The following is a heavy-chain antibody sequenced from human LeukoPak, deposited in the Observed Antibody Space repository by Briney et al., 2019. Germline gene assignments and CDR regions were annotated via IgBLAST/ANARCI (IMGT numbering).Heavy chain of an antibody. CDR2: IYTSGST. Sequence: SETLFLTCTVSGGSISSYYWSWIRQPAGKGLEWIGRIYTSGSTNYNPSLKSRVTMSVDTSKNQFSLKLSSVTAADTAVYYCAGLDLGYCSSTSCRNWFDPWGQGTLVTVSS. CDR1: GGSISSYY. CDR3: AGLDLGYCSSTSCRNWFDP. D-gene: IGHD2-2*01. V-gene: IGHV4-4*07. J-gene: IGHJ5*02.